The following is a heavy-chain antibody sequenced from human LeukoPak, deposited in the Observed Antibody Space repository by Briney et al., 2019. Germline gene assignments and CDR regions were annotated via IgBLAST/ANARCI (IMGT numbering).Heavy chain of an antibody. CDR3: ASIAAAGSSFDY. J-gene: IGHJ4*02. D-gene: IGHD6-13*01. Sequence: PGRSLRLSCAASGFTFSSYAMHWVRQAPGKGLEWVAVISYDGSNKYYADSVKGRFTISRDNSKNTLYLQMNSLRAEDTAVYYCASIAAAGSSFDYWGQGTLVTVSS. V-gene: IGHV3-30*04. CDR2: ISYDGSNK. CDR1: GFTFSSYA.